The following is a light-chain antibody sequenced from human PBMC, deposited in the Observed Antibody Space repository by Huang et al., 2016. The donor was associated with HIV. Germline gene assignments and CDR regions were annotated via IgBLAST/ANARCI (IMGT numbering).Light chain of an antibody. Sequence: DIVMTQSPLSLPVTPGEPASISCRSSQSLLHSNGYNYLDWYLQTPGQSPQLLIFLGSNRASGVPDRFSGSGSGTDFTLKISRVEAEDVGVYYCMQALQTPWTFGQGTKVEIK. V-gene: IGKV2-28*01. CDR1: QSLLHSNGYNY. CDR3: MQALQTPWT. J-gene: IGKJ1*01. CDR2: LGS.